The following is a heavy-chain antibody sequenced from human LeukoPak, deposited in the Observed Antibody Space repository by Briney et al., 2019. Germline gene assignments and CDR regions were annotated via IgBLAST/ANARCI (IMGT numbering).Heavy chain of an antibody. CDR1: GFTVSSNS. CDR2: VDHTGST. D-gene: IGHD4-11*01. CDR3: ARGRVSSSTWYSTYYYFFYMDF. Sequence: PGGSLRLSCTVSGFTVSSNSMSWIRQPPGKGLEWIGYVDHTGSTKFNPSLNGRVSISRDTSNNFFSLRLRSVTAADTAVYFCARGRVSSSTWYSTYYYFFYMDFWGKGTTVTVSS. V-gene: IGHV4-59*02. J-gene: IGHJ6*03.